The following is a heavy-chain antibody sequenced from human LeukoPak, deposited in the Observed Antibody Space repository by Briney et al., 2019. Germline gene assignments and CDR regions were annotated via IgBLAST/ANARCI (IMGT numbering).Heavy chain of an antibody. CDR3: GRSDSANYYYYGMDV. D-gene: IGHD2-21*01. J-gene: IGHJ6*02. CDR1: GVSVSDYY. CDR2: INHSGST. V-gene: IGHV4-34*01. Sequence: SETLSLTCAVYGVSVSDYYWGWIRHPPGQGREWIGEINHSGSTNYNPSLKSRVTISVDTSENQFSLKLSSVTAADTAVYYCGRSDSANYYYYGMDVWGQGTTVTVSS.